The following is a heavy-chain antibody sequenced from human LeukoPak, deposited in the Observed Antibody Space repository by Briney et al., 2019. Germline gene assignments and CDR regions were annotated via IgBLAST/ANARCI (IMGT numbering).Heavy chain of an antibody. V-gene: IGHV4-4*07. CDR1: GASIKTFY. J-gene: IGHJ6*02. Sequence: SETLSLTCTVSGASIKTFYWSWIRQPAGKGLEWIGRISPSGSTNYNPSLKSRVTMSVDSSKNQFSLNLRSVTAADMAVYYCARVASSVEDVWSQGTTITVSS. CDR2: ISPSGST. D-gene: IGHD3-22*01. CDR3: ARVASSVEDV.